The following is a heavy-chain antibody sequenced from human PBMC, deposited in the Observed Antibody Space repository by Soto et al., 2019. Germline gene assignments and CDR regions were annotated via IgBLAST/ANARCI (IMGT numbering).Heavy chain of an antibody. CDR2: IYYSGST. Sequence: KASETLSLTCTVSGGSISSYYWSWIRQPPGKGLEWIGYIYYSGSTNYNPSLKSRVTISVDTSKNQFSLKLSSVTAADTAVYYCARVDRSSGWPRLGDYWGQGTLVTVSS. J-gene: IGHJ4*02. CDR1: GGSISSYY. D-gene: IGHD6-19*01. V-gene: IGHV4-59*08. CDR3: ARVDRSSGWPRLGDY.